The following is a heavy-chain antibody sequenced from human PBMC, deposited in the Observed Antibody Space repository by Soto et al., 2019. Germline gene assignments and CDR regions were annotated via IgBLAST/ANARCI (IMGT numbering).Heavy chain of an antibody. Sequence: PGGSLRLSCAASGFTFSSYGMHWVRQAPGKGLEWVAVISYDGSNKYYADSVKGRFTISRDNSKNTLYLQMNSLRAEDTAVYYCARVWYCSGGSCYYFDYRGQRNPVTVSS. D-gene: IGHD2-15*01. V-gene: IGHV3-30*03. CDR2: ISYDGSNK. J-gene: IGHJ4*02. CDR1: GFTFSSYG. CDR3: ARVWYCSGGSCYYFDY.